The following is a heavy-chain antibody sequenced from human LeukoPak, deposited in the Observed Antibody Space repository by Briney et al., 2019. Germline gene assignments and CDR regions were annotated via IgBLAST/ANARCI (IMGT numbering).Heavy chain of an antibody. CDR2: INYSGST. CDR1: GGSISTYY. Sequence: SETLSLTCTVSGGSISTYYWSWIRQPPGKGLEWIGYINYSGSTIYNPSLKSRVTISVDTSKNQFSLKLSSVTAADTAVYYCARQSDDSSGYYYAVDYWGQGTLVTVSS. V-gene: IGHV4-59*08. D-gene: IGHD3-22*01. J-gene: IGHJ4*02. CDR3: ARQSDDSSGYYYAVDY.